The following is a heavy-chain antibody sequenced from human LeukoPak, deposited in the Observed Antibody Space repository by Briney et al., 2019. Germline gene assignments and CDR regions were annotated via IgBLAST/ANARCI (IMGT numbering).Heavy chain of an antibody. Sequence: ASVKVSCKASGGTFSSYAISWVRQAPGQGLEWMGRIIPILGIANYAQKFQGRVMITADKSTSTAYMELSSLRSEDTAVYYCARGGGSYEDYWGQGTLVTVSS. V-gene: IGHV1-69*04. CDR3: ARGGGSYEDY. D-gene: IGHD1-26*01. J-gene: IGHJ4*02. CDR1: GGTFSSYA. CDR2: IIPILGIA.